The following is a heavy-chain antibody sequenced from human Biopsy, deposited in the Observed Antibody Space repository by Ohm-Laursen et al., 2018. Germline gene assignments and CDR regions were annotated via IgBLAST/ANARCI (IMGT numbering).Heavy chain of an antibody. D-gene: IGHD3/OR15-3a*01. CDR1: GVSITAYY. J-gene: IGHJ4*02. Sequence: SETLSLTCTVSGVSITAYYWSWIRQPPGKGLECIGNIHHSGSTNYNPSLKSRLTISADTSKSQLSLHLTSVTAADTAVYYCASRGLVMASDYHFDDWGQGTLVTVSS. CDR2: IHHSGST. V-gene: IGHV4-4*09. CDR3: ASRGLVMASDYHFDD.